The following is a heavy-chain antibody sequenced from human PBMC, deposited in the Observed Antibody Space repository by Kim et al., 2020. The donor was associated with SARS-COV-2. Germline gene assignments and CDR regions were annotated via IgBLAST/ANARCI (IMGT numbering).Heavy chain of an antibody. CDR2: IKQDGSEI. Sequence: GGSLRLSCAASGFSFSNFWMSWVRQAPGKGLEWVANIKQDGSEIYSVDSVKGRFTISRDNAKNSLYLQMNSLRAEDTAMYYCARDDSSGYYYLDYWGQGT. D-gene: IGHD3-22*01. CDR1: GFSFSNFW. V-gene: IGHV3-7*01. CDR3: ARDDSSGYYYLDY. J-gene: IGHJ4*02.